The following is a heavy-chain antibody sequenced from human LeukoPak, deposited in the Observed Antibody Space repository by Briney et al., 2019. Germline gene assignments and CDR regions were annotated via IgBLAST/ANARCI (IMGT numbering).Heavy chain of an antibody. CDR1: GFTVSSNY. CDR3: ARGGAHCSGGSCYTKRDDAFDI. D-gene: IGHD2-15*01. J-gene: IGHJ3*02. V-gene: IGHV3-66*01. Sequence: PGGSLRLSCAASGFTVSSNYMSWVRQAPGKGLEWVSVIYSGGSTYYADSVKGRFTISRDNSKNTLYLQMNSLRAEDTAVYYCARGGAHCSGGSCYTKRDDAFDIWGQGTMVTVSS. CDR2: IYSGGST.